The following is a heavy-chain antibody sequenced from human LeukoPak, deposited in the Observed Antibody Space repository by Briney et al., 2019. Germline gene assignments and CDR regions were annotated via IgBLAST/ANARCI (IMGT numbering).Heavy chain of an antibody. J-gene: IGHJ4*02. D-gene: IGHD3-9*01. V-gene: IGHV3-23*01. CDR3: AKGLYVILTGGPDY. CDR2: ISGSGGST. Sequence: QPGGSLRLSCAASGFTFSSYAMSWVRQAPGKGLEWVSAISGSGGSTYYADSVKGRFTISRDNSKNTLYLQMNSLRAEDTAVYYCAKGLYVILTGGPDYWGQGTLVTVSS. CDR1: GFTFSSYA.